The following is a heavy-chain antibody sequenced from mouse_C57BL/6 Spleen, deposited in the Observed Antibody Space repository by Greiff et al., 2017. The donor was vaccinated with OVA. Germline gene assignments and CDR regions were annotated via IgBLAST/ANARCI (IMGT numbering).Heavy chain of an antibody. Sequence: QVQLQQSGPELVKPGASVKISCKASGYSFTSYYINWVKQRPGQGLEWIGWIYPGSGNTTYNEKFKGKATLSAATSSSTHYMQLSRLSSEDSAVYYCARTRYDYDEWYFEVWGTGTTVTVSS. CDR3: ARTRYDYDEWYFEV. CDR2: IYPGSGNT. V-gene: IGHV1-66*01. J-gene: IGHJ1*03. D-gene: IGHD2-4*01. CDR1: GYSFTSYY.